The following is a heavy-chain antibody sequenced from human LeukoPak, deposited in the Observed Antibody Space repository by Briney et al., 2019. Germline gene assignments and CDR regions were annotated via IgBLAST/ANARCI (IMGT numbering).Heavy chain of an antibody. Sequence: PGGSLRLSCAAAGFSFGSYWMHWVRQAPGKGLVWVSRINSDGGDTSYADSVKGRFTISRDNAKNTLYLQMNSLGVEDTAVYYCAKGCRSSSCYGNWGQGTLVSVSS. D-gene: IGHD2-2*01. J-gene: IGHJ4*02. CDR1: GFSFGSYW. V-gene: IGHV3-74*01. CDR3: AKGCRSSSCYGN. CDR2: INSDGGDT.